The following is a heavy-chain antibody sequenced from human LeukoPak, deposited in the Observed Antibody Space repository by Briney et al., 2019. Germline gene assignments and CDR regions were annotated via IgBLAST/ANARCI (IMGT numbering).Heavy chain of an antibody. CDR2: IIPIFGTA. CDR1: GGTFSSYA. D-gene: IGHD2-2*01. J-gene: IGHJ6*02. V-gene: IGHV1-69*13. Sequence: SVKVSCKASGGTFSSYAISWVRQAPGQGLEWMGGIIPIFGTANYAQKFQGRVTITADESTSTAYMELSGLRSEDTAVYYCARDRGCSSTSCYPHYGMDVWGQGTTVTVSS. CDR3: ARDRGCSSTSCYPHYGMDV.